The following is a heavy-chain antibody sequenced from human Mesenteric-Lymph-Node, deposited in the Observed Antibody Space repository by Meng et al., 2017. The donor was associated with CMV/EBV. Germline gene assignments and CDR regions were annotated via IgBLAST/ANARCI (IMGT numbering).Heavy chain of an antibody. Sequence: LSLTCAASGFNFNIFSMSWVRQAPGKGLEWVASIRQDGSEKYYVDFVKGRFTISRDNAKNSLYLQMNSLRVEDTAMYYCAEGIASRLRGQGTMVTVSS. J-gene: IGHJ4*02. CDR2: IRQDGSEK. V-gene: IGHV3-7*01. CDR3: AEGIASRL. CDR1: GFNFNIFS. D-gene: IGHD6-6*01.